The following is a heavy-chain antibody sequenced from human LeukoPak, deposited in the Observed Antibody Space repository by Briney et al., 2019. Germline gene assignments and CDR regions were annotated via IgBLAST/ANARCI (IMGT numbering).Heavy chain of an antibody. J-gene: IGHJ3*02. CDR1: GGTFSSYA. D-gene: IGHD1-26*01. CDR3: AREGSGSYYVNDAFDI. V-gene: IGHV1-18*01. CDR2: ISAYNGNT. Sequence: ASVKVSCKASGGTFSSYAISWVRQAPGQGLEWMGWISAYNGNTNYAQKLQGRVTMTTDTSTSTAYMELRSLRSGDTAVYYCAREGSGSYYVNDAFDIWGQGTMVTVSS.